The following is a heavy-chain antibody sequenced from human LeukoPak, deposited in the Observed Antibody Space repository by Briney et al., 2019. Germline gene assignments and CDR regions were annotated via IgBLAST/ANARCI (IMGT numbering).Heavy chain of an antibody. Sequence: ASVKVSCKASGYTFTSYGISWVRQAPGQGLEWMGWISAYNGNTNYAQKLQGRVTMTTDTSTCTAYMELRSLRSDDTAVYYCARGALSSSWYYYYYMDVWGKGTTVTISS. CDR3: ARGALSSSWYYYYYMDV. J-gene: IGHJ6*03. D-gene: IGHD6-13*01. CDR2: ISAYNGNT. V-gene: IGHV1-18*01. CDR1: GYTFTSYG.